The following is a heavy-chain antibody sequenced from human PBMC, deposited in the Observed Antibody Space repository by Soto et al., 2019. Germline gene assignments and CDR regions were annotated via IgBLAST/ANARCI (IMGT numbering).Heavy chain of an antibody. CDR1: GFTFSSYG. J-gene: IGHJ6*01. D-gene: IGHD1-7*01. V-gene: IGHV3-33*03. CDR2: IWYDGSSK. Sequence: QVQLVESGGGVVQPGRSLRLSCAASGFTFSSYGMHWVRQAPGKGLGWVAVIWYDGSSKYYADSVKGRFTISRDNTKNPLYLEMTSLRAEGMAVYYLSQSGTYDFDGMDVWGQGTTGTVSS. CDR3: SQSGTYDFDGMDV.